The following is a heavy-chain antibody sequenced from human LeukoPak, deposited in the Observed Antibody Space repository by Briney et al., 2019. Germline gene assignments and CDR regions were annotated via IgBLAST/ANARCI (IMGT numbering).Heavy chain of an antibody. Sequence: GASVKVSCQASGYTFTGYYMHWVRQAPGQGLEWMGWINPNSGGTNYAQKFQGRVTMTRDTSISTAYMELSRLRSDDTAVYYCARDGRPATSGSLSWFDPWGQGTLVTVSS. J-gene: IGHJ5*02. D-gene: IGHD1-26*01. V-gene: IGHV1-2*02. CDR2: INPNSGGT. CDR1: GYTFTGYY. CDR3: ARDGRPATSGSLSWFDP.